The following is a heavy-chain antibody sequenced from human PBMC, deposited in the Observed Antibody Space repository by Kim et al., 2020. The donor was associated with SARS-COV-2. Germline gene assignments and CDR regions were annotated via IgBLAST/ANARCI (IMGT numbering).Heavy chain of an antibody. J-gene: IGHJ4*02. D-gene: IGHD6-6*01. Sequence: IYNADSMKSRFTISKDRSKNSLFLQVSGLRGEDTAIYYGASESSSSSSFDYWGQGTLVTVSS. V-gene: IGHV3-11*01. CDR2: I. CDR3: ASESSSSSSFDY.